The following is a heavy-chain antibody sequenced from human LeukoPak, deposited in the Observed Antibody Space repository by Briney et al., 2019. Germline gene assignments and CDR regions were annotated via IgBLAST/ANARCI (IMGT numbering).Heavy chain of an antibody. CDR3: ASGATSWAHMDV. D-gene: IGHD3-16*01. CDR1: GYSISSGYY. Sequence: PSETLSLTCSVSGYSISSGYYWGWIRQPPGKGLEWIGSIYQSGTTSYNPSLKSRVTMSVDTSKNQFSLKLSSVTAADTAVYYCASGATSWAHMDVWGEGTTVTVSS. J-gene: IGHJ6*03. CDR2: IYQSGTT. V-gene: IGHV4-38-2*02.